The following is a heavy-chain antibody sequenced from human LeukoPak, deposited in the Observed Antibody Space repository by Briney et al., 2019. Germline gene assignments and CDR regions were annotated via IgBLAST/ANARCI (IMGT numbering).Heavy chain of an antibody. Sequence: GGSLRLSCAASGFTFSSYWMSWVRQVPGKGLEWVANIKQDGSEKYYVDSVKGRFTISRDNSKNTLYLQLNSLRAEDTAVYYCAKDDRGYCSGGSCYPDYWGQGTLVTVST. D-gene: IGHD2-15*01. CDR3: AKDDRGYCSGGSCYPDY. CDR2: IKQDGSEK. J-gene: IGHJ4*02. V-gene: IGHV3-7*03. CDR1: GFTFSSYW.